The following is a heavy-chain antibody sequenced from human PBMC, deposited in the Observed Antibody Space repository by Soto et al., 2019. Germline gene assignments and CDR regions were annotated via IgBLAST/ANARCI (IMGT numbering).Heavy chain of an antibody. V-gene: IGHV3-30-3*01. Sequence: GGSLRLSCAASGFTFSSYAMHWVRQAPGKGLEWVAVISYDGSNKYYADSVKGRFTISRDNSKNTLYPQMNSLRAEDTAVYYCASLPTPHYWGQGTLVTVSS. CDR2: ISYDGSNK. CDR3: ASLPTPHY. J-gene: IGHJ4*02. CDR1: GFTFSSYA.